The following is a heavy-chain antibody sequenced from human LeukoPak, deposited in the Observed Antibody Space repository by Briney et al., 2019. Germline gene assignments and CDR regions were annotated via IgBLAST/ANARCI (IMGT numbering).Heavy chain of an antibody. Sequence: GGSLRLSCAASGFTFSNAWMSWVRQAPGKGLEWVGRIKSKTDGGTTDYAAPVKGRFTISRDDSKNTLYMQINSLKVEDTAVYFCTTYAWGSFLDWGQGTLVTVSS. CDR1: GFTFSNAW. D-gene: IGHD3-10*01. V-gene: IGHV3-15*01. CDR3: TTYAWGSFLD. CDR2: IKSKTDGGTT. J-gene: IGHJ4*02.